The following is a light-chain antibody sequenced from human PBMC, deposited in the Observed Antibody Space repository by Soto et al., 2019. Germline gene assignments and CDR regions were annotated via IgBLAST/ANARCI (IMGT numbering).Light chain of an antibody. J-gene: IGKJ2*01. Sequence: DIQMTQSPSSLSASLGDRVTITCRASQSINNYLNWYQQDEGKAPKLLIYAATSLQSGVPARFSGSGSGTEFTLTISSLQPGDFATYYCQQSYNSPSTFVLGTKLEIK. CDR1: QSINNY. V-gene: IGKV1-39*01. CDR2: AAT. CDR3: QQSYNSPST.